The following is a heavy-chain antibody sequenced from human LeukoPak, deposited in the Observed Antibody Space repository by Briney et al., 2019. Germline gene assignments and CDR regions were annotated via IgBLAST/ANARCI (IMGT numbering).Heavy chain of an antibody. CDR1: GVSISSSNSY. V-gene: IGHV4-39*01. Sequence: PSETLSLTCTVSGVSISSSNSYWGWIRQPPGKGLEWIGSIYYSGSTYYNPSLKSRVTISVDTSKNQFSLKLSSVTAADTAVYYCARHAVHHFDYWGQGTLVTVSS. CDR2: IYYSGST. CDR3: ARHAVHHFDY. D-gene: IGHD1-1*01. J-gene: IGHJ4*02.